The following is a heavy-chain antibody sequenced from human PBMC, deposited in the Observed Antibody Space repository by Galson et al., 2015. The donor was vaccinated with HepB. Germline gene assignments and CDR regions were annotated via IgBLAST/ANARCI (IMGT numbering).Heavy chain of an antibody. D-gene: IGHD3-10*01. CDR3: AKVYYGSGVRDYYYYGMDV. CDR1: GFTFSSYA. J-gene: IGHJ6*02. CDR2: ISGSGGST. V-gene: IGHV3-23*01. Sequence: SLRLSCAASGFTFSSYAMSWVRQAPGKGLEWVSAISGSGGSTYYADSVKGRFTISRDNSKNTLYLQMNSLRAEDTAVYYCAKVYYGSGVRDYYYYGMDVWGQGTTVTVSS.